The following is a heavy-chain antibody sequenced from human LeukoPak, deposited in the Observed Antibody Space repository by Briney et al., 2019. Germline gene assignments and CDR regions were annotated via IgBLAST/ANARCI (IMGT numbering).Heavy chain of an antibody. CDR1: GGTFSSYA. V-gene: IGHV1-69*05. CDR2: IIPIFGTA. CDR3: ARSGSGSYYMGDYFDY. Sequence: SVKVSCKASGGTFSSYAISWVRQAPGQGPEWMGGIIPIFGTANYAQKFQGRVTITTDESTSTAYMELSSLRSEDTAVYYCARSGSGSYYMGDYFDYWGQGTLVTVSS. J-gene: IGHJ4*02. D-gene: IGHD3-10*01.